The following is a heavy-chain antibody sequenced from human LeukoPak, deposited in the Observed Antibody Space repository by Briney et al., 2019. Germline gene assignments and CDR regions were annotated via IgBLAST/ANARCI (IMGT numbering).Heavy chain of an antibody. V-gene: IGHV4-39*01. Sequence: SETLSLTCTVSGGSISSSSYYWGWIRQPPGKGLEWIGTIYYSGSTYYNPSLKSRATISVDTSKNQFSLKLSSVTAADTAVYYCARSTYHDFWSGYYTYFLVDYWGRGTLVTVSS. CDR2: IYYSGST. D-gene: IGHD3-3*01. J-gene: IGHJ4*02. CDR1: GGSISSSSYY. CDR3: ARSTYHDFWSGYYTYFLVDY.